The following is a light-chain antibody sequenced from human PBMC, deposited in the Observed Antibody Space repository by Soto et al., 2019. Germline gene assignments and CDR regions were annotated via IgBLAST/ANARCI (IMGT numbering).Light chain of an antibody. CDR3: QKYNNWPKT. J-gene: IGKJ1*01. CDR2: GES. Sequence: EIVMTQSPATLSVSPGEIATLSCRASQSVSSNLAWYQQKPGQAPRILIYGESTRATGIPDRFSGSGSGTELNLTISRLQSEDFAVYYCQKYNNWPKTCGQGTKVDIK. CDR1: QSVSSN. V-gene: IGKV3-15*01.